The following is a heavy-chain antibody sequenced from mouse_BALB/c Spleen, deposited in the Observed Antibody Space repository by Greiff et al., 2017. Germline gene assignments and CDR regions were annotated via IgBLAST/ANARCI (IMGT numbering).Heavy chain of an antibody. CDR1: GFTFSSYG. J-gene: IGHJ2*01. CDR3: AREGGYYLDY. V-gene: IGHV5-6-3*01. D-gene: IGHD1-2*01. Sequence: DVKLVESGGGLVQPGGSLKLSCAASGFTFSSYGMSWVRQTPDKRLELVATINSNGGSTYYPDSVKGRFTISRDNAKNTLYLQMSSLKSEDTAMYYCAREGGYYLDYWGQGTTLTVSS. CDR2: INSNGGST.